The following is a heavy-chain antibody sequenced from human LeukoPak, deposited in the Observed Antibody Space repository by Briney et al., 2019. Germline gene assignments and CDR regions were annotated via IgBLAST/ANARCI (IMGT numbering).Heavy chain of an antibody. Sequence: GGSLRLSCAASGFTFSSDARSWVRQAPGKGLERVSAISGSGSSTYYADSVKRRSTISRDNSKNTLYLQMNSLRAEDTAVYYCAKDDVGIAVAVIGWGQGTLVTVSS. CDR2: ISGSGSST. CDR3: AKDDVGIAVAVIG. J-gene: IGHJ4*02. V-gene: IGHV3-23*01. CDR1: GFTFSSDA. D-gene: IGHD6-19*01.